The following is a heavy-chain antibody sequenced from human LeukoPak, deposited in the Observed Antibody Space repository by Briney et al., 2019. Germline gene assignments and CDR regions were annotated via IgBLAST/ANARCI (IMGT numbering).Heavy chain of an antibody. CDR2: INPSGGST. V-gene: IGHV1-46*01. J-gene: IGHJ6*02. CDR3: AKALRGTGYSSSGVPYYYYGMDV. CDR1: GYTFTSYY. D-gene: IGHD6-13*01. Sequence: ASVKVSCKASGYTFTSYYMHWVRQAPGQGLEWMGIINPSGGSTSYAQKFQGRVTTTRDTSTSTVYMELSSLRSEDTAVYYCAKALRGTGYSSSGVPYYYYGMDVWGQGTTVTVSS.